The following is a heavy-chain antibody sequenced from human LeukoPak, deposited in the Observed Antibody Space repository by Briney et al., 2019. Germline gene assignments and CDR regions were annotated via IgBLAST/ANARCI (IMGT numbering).Heavy chain of an antibody. CDR3: AKDISSGYGTDAFDI. D-gene: IGHD3-22*01. CDR2: IRYDGSNK. V-gene: IGHV3-30*02. Sequence: GSLRLSCAASGFTFSSYGMHWVRQAPGKGLEWVAFIRYDGSNKYYADSVKGRFTISRDNSKNTLYLQMNSLRAEDTAVYYCAKDISSGYGTDAFDIWGQGTMVTVSS. J-gene: IGHJ3*02. CDR1: GFTFSSYG.